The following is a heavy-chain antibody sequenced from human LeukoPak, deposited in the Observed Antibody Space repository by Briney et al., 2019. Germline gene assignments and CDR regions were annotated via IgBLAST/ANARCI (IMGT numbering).Heavy chain of an antibody. Sequence: PSQTLSLTCTVSGGSISSGSYYWSWIRQPAGKGLEWIGRIYTSGSTNYNPSLKSRVTISVDTSKNQFSLKLNSVTAADTAVYYCARTRYDYYDSSGEVSYYMDVWGKGTTVTISS. CDR2: IYTSGST. CDR1: GGSISSGSYY. CDR3: ARTRYDYYDSSGEVSYYMDV. D-gene: IGHD3-22*01. V-gene: IGHV4-61*02. J-gene: IGHJ6*03.